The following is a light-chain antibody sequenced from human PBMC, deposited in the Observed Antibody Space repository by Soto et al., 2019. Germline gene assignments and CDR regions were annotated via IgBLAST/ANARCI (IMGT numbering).Light chain of an antibody. CDR2: DAS. CDR3: QQYNSYWERT. J-gene: IGKJ1*01. V-gene: IGKV1-5*01. Sequence: XMTXSPSTXSASVGDRVTITXRASQXIXXXXAWYQQKPGKAPKLLIYDASSLESGVPXXXXXXXXXXXXXXTISSLQPDDFATYYCQQYNSYWERTFGQGTKVXXK. CDR1: QXIXXX.